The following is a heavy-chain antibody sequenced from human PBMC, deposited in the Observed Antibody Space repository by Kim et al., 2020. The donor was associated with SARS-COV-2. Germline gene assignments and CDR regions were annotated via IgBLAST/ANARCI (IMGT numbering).Heavy chain of an antibody. CDR2: ISGSGGST. CDR1: GFTFSSYA. D-gene: IGHD3-22*01. V-gene: IGHV3-23*01. J-gene: IGHJ4*02. CDR3: AKGGDSSGYYATPFDY. Sequence: GGSLRLSCAASGFTFSSYAMSWVRQAPGKGLEWVSAISGSGGSTYYADSVKGRFTISRDNSKNTLYLQMNSLRAEDTAVYYCAKGGDSSGYYATPFDYWGQGTLVTVSS.